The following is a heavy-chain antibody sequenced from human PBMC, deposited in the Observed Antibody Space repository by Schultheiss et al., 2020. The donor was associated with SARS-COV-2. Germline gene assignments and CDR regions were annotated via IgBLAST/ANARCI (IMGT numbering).Heavy chain of an antibody. J-gene: IGHJ6*02. Sequence: GSLRLSCKGSGYSFTSYWIGWVRQMPGKGLEWIGYIYYSGSTNYNPSLKSRVTISVDTSKNQFSLKLRSVTAEDTAVYYCARFSSFYYYGMDVWGQGTTVTVSS. CDR3: ARFSSFYYYGMDV. V-gene: IGHV4-59*12. CDR2: IYYSGST. CDR1: GYSFTSYW. D-gene: IGHD3-3*02.